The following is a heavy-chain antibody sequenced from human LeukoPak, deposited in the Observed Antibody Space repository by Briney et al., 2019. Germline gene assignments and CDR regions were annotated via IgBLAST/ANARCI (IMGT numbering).Heavy chain of an antibody. CDR1: GGSISSSNW. CDR3: ARGRRSGYCSSTSCQRIVSWFDP. CDR2: IYHSGST. J-gene: IGHJ5*02. D-gene: IGHD2-2*01. Sequence: PSETLSLTCTVSGGSISSSNWWSWVRQPPGKGLEWIGEIYHSGSTNYNPSLKSRVTISVDKSKNQFSLKLSSVTAADTAVYYCARGRRSGYCSSTSCQRIVSWFDPWGQGTLVTVSS. V-gene: IGHV4-4*02.